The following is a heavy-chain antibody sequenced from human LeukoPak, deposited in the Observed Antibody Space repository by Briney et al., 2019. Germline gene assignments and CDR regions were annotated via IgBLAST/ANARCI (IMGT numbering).Heavy chain of an antibody. Sequence: GGSLRLSCAASGFTFSSYSMNWVRQAPGKGLEWVSSISSSSSYIYYADSVKGRFTISRDNAKNSLYLQMNSLRAEDTAVYYCARDALETYYDILTGYYPYYYYYYGMDVWGQGTTVTVSS. CDR3: ARDALETYYDILTGYYPYYYYYYGMDV. J-gene: IGHJ6*02. CDR1: GFTFSSYS. CDR2: ISSSSSYI. V-gene: IGHV3-21*01. D-gene: IGHD3-9*01.